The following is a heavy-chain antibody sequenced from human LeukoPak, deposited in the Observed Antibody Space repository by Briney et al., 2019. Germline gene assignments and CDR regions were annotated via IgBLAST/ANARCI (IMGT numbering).Heavy chain of an antibody. D-gene: IGHD6-19*01. Sequence: GGSLRLSCAASGFTFSSYAMTWVRPAPGKGLEWVSAISGSGDSTYYADSVKGLFTISRDNSKNTLYLQMNRLRAEDTAVYYCAKDPYSSGPYNWFDPWGQGTLVTVSS. CDR2: ISGSGDST. V-gene: IGHV3-23*01. CDR3: AKDPYSSGPYNWFDP. CDR1: GFTFSSYA. J-gene: IGHJ5*02.